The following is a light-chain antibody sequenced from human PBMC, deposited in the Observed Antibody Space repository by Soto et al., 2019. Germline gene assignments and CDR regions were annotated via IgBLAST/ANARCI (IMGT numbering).Light chain of an antibody. Sequence: QSALTQPASVSGSPGQSITISCTGTSSDVGGYNYVSWYQHHPGKAPKLITYDVSNRPSGVSIRFSGSKSDNTASLTISGLQPEDEADYHCSSYTTSNTRQIVFGTGTKVTVL. CDR3: SSYTTSNTRQIV. V-gene: IGLV2-14*03. CDR2: DVS. CDR1: SSDVGGYNY. J-gene: IGLJ1*01.